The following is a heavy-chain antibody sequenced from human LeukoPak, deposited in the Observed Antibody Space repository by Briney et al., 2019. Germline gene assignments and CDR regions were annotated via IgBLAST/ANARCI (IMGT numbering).Heavy chain of an antibody. Sequence: PSETLSLTCSVSGGSINSYYWSWIRQPPGKGLEWIGYIYYTGNTNYNPSLKSRVTISVDTSKNQFSLRLTSLTAADTAVYYCAGAGLNDYGASYYFDYWGQGTLVTVSS. CDR1: GGSINSYY. CDR2: IYYTGNT. J-gene: IGHJ4*02. V-gene: IGHV4-59*08. D-gene: IGHD4-17*01. CDR3: AGAGLNDYGASYYFDY.